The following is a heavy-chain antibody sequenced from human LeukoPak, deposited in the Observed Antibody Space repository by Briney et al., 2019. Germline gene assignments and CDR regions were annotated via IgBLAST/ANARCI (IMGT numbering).Heavy chain of an antibody. Sequence: GASVKVSCKASGGTFGSYVISWVRQAPGQGLEWMGGIIAIFGTAHYAQKFQGRLTITADESTSTVYMEMSSLISEYTAMYYCAKEGDTALVTGYFDLWGRGTLVTVSA. D-gene: IGHD5-18*01. CDR2: IIAIFGTA. CDR3: AKEGDTALVTGYFDL. V-gene: IGHV1-69*13. CDR1: GGTFGSYV. J-gene: IGHJ2*01.